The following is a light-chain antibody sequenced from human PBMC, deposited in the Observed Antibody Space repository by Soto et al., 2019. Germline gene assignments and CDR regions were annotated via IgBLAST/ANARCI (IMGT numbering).Light chain of an antibody. CDR2: GNT. Sequence: QSVLTQAPSGSGAPGQRVTISCTGSSSNIGAGYDVHWYQQLPGTAPKLLIYGNTNRPSGVPDRFSGSKSGTSASLAITGLQAEDEADYYCQSHDTSLSGYVFGTGTKVTVL. CDR3: QSHDTSLSGYV. CDR1: SSNIGAGYD. V-gene: IGLV1-40*01. J-gene: IGLJ1*01.